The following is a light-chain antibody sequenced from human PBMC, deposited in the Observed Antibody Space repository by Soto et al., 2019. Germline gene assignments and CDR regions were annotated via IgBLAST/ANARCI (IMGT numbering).Light chain of an antibody. CDR1: SGHRNYA. CDR3: QTWGTGIVV. J-gene: IGLJ2*01. Sequence: QLVLTQSPSASASLGTSVKLTCTLSSGHRNYAIAWHQQQPEKGPRFLMKVNSDGSHSKGDGIPDRFSGSSSGAERYLTISSLQSEDEADYYCQTWGTGIVVFGGRTQLTVL. CDR2: VNSDGSH. V-gene: IGLV4-69*01.